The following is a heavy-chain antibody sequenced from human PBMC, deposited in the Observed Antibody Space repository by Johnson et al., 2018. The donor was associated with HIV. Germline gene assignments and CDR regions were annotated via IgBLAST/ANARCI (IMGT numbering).Heavy chain of an antibody. V-gene: IGHV3-20*04. CDR1: VFTFDEYG. Sequence: VLLVESGGGLVQPGGSLRLCCTASVFTFDEYGMNWVRQAPGKGLECVSGINWNGGSTGYADSVKGRFTISRDHAKNSLYLQLNNLRAEDTSVYYCAKDFGSSSWHAFDVWGQGTMVTVSS. CDR3: AKDFGSSSWHAFDV. D-gene: IGHD6-13*01. J-gene: IGHJ3*01. CDR2: INWNGGST.